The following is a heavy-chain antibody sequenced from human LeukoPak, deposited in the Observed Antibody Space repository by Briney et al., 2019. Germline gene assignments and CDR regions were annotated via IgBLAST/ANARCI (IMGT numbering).Heavy chain of an antibody. J-gene: IGHJ5*02. V-gene: IGHV4-59*08. CDR2: IYYSGST. Sequence: SETLSLTCTVSGGSISSYYWSWIRQPPGKGLEWIGYIYYSGSTNYNPSLKSRVTISVDTSKNQFSLKLSSVTAADTAVYYCARLLRSGGWFDPWGQGTLVTVSS. CDR3: ARLLRSGGWFDP. D-gene: IGHD1-26*01. CDR1: GGSISSYY.